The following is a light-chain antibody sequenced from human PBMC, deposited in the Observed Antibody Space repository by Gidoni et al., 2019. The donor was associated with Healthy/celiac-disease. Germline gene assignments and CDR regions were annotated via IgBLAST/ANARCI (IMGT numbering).Light chain of an antibody. CDR3: MQALQTPWT. CDR2: LGS. V-gene: IGKV2-28*01. Sequence: MVMTQSPLSLPVTPGEPASISCRSSQSRRHSNGYKDLDWYLQKPGQSPQLLIYLGSNRSSGVPDRFSGSGSVTDFTLKISSVEPADVLVSYCMQALQTPWTFGQGTKVEIK. CDR1: QSRRHSNGYKD. J-gene: IGKJ1*01.